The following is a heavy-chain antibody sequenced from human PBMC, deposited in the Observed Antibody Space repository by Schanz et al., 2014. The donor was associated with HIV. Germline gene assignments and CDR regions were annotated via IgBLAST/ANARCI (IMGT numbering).Heavy chain of an antibody. V-gene: IGHV3-23*04. CDR2: ISGSGFTT. CDR1: GLTFSRHA. Sequence: VQLVESGGGLAQPGGSLRLSCVASGLTFSRHAMSWVRQAPGKGLEWVSVISGSGFTTYYADSVQGRFTISRDNSKNTLFLQMNSLRAEDTAVYYCAKDGPGIAVAGTGYFDSWGQGTLVTVSS. D-gene: IGHD6-19*01. J-gene: IGHJ4*02. CDR3: AKDGPGIAVAGTGYFDS.